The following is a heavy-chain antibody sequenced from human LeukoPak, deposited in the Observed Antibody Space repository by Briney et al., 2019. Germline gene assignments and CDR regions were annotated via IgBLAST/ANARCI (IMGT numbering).Heavy chain of an antibody. CDR1: GYTFTSYG. V-gene: IGHV1-18*01. J-gene: IGHJ4*02. Sequence: GASVKVSCKASGYTFTSYGISWVRQAPGQGLEWMGWISAYNGNTNYAQKLQGRVTMTTDTSTGTAYMELRSLRSDDTAVYYCARDRALVVWGSYRHYYFDYWGQGTLVTVSS. CDR3: ARDRALVVWGSYRHYYFDY. D-gene: IGHD3-16*02. CDR2: ISAYNGNT.